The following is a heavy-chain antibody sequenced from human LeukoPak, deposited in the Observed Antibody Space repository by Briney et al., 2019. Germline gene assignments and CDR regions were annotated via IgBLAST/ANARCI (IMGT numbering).Heavy chain of an antibody. Sequence: GESLKISCEGSGYTFTSYWIAWVRQMPGKGLEWMGIIYPGDSDTRYSPSFQGQVTISADKSISTAYLQWSSLKASDTAMYYCARRYSSSWHPDYWGQGTLVTVSS. CDR3: ARRYSSSWHPDY. CDR2: IYPGDSDT. D-gene: IGHD6-13*01. CDR1: GYTFTSYW. J-gene: IGHJ4*02. V-gene: IGHV5-51*01.